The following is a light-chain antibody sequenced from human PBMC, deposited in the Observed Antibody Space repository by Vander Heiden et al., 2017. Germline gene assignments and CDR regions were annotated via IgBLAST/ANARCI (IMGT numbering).Light chain of an antibody. CDR3: QQYNDWPFT. CDR1: QSDITN. CDR2: GAS. J-gene: IGKJ3*01. Sequence: EIVMTQSPATLSVSPGDGATLSCRAAQSDITNLAWYQQKAGQAPRLLISGASTRATGIPARFSGSGSGTEFTLTISSLQSEDFALYYCQQYNDWPFTFGHGTKVDIK. V-gene: IGKV3D-15*01.